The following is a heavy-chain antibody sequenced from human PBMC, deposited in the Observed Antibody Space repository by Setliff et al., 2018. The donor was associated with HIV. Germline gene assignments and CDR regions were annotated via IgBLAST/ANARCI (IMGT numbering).Heavy chain of an antibody. D-gene: IGHD1-1*01. CDR1: GAYA. V-gene: IGHV1-69*10. CDR2: VIPILNIT. J-gene: IGHJ4*02. CDR3: ARERLSRLGFDY. Sequence: GASVKVSCKASGAYAISWMRQAPGQGLEWMGGVIPILNITDYTQKFQGRVTITADESTSTAYMELSSLRSEDTAVYYCARERLSRLGFDYWGQGTLVTVSS.